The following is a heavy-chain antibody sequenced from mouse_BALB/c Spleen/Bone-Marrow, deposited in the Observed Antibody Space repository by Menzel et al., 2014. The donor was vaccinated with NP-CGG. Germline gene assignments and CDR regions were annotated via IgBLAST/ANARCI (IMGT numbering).Heavy chain of an antibody. CDR3: AHILYYRAMDY. CDR2: ISYSGSI. J-gene: IGHJ4*01. V-gene: IGHV3-2*02. D-gene: IGHD2-14*01. CDR1: GYSITSDYA. Sequence: EVQLQESGPGLVKPSQSLSLTCTVTGYSITSDYAWNWIRQFPGNKLEWMGYISYSGSISYNPSLKSRISITRDTSKNQFFLQLNSVTTEDTATYYCAHILYYRAMDYWGQGTSVTVSS.